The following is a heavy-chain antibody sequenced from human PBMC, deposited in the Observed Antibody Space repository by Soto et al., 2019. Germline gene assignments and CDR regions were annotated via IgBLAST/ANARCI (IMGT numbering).Heavy chain of an antibody. Sequence: EVQLLESGGGLVQPGGSLRLSCAASGFTFSSYAMSWVRQAPGKGLEWVSAISGSGDSTYYADSVKGRFTISRDNSKNTLYLQMNSLRAEDTAVYYCATGRRYSCGYGFDYWGQGTLVTVSS. CDR3: ATGRRYSCGYGFDY. CDR2: ISGSGDST. V-gene: IGHV3-23*01. D-gene: IGHD5-18*01. J-gene: IGHJ4*02. CDR1: GFTFSSYA.